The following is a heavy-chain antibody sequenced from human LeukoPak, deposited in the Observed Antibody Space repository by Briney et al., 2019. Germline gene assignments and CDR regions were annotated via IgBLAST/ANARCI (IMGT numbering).Heavy chain of an antibody. J-gene: IGHJ4*02. CDR2: INHSGST. CDR1: GGSFSGCY. Sequence: SETLSLTCAVYGGSFSGCYWSWIRQPPGKGLEWIGEINHSGSTNYNPSLKSRVTISVDTSKNQFSLKLSSVTAADTAVYYCARRRGAYYYGSGSYKGGYYFDYWGQGTLVTVSS. V-gene: IGHV4-34*01. CDR3: ARRRGAYYYGSGSYKGGYYFDY. D-gene: IGHD3-10*01.